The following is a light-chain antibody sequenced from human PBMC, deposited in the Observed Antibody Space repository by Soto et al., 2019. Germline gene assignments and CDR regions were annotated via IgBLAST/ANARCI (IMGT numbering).Light chain of an antibody. CDR2: EVN. Sequence: QSVLTQPASVSGSPGQSITISCTGTRRDYNYVSWYQQYPGKAPKLMIYEVNNRPSGVSDRFSGSKSGNTASLTISGLQAEDEATYYCSSYTGSGTLDVVFGGGTKLTVL. CDR3: SSYTGSGTLDVV. V-gene: IGLV2-14*01. CDR1: RRDYNY. J-gene: IGLJ2*01.